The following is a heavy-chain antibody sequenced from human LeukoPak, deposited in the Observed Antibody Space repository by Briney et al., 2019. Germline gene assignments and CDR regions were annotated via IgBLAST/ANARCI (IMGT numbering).Heavy chain of an antibody. CDR1: GFTFSSFA. CDR2: ISGSGDTT. D-gene: IGHD1-26*01. Sequence: AGGSLRLSCAASGFTFSSFAMTWIRQAPGKGLEWVSVISGSGDTTYYADSVKGRFTMSRDNSKNTLFLQMNSLRVEDTAVHYCAIEVGSFDYWGQGTLVTVSS. V-gene: IGHV3-23*01. CDR3: AIEVGSFDY. J-gene: IGHJ4*02.